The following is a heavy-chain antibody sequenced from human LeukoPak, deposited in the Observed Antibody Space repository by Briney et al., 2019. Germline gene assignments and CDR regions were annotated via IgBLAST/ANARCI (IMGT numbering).Heavy chain of an antibody. CDR2: IIPIFGTA. J-gene: IGHJ6*03. Sequence: ASVKVSCKASGGTFSSYAISWVRQAPGQGLEWMGGIIPIFGTANYAQKFQGRVTITADESTSTAYMELSSLRSEDTAVYYCASGYYYDSSGYYGYYYYYYIDVWGKGTTVTISS. CDR3: ASGYYYDSSGYYGYYYYYYIDV. CDR1: GGTFSSYA. D-gene: IGHD3-22*01. V-gene: IGHV1-69*13.